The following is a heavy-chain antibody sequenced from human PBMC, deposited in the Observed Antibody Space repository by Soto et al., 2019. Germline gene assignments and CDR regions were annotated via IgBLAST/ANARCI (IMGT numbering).Heavy chain of an antibody. V-gene: IGHV4-34*01. CDR2: INHSGST. Sequence: QVQLQQWGAGLLKPSETLSLTCAVYGGSFSGYYWSWIRQPPGKGLEWIGEINHSGSTNYNPSLKSRVTIAVDTSKNQFSLKLSSVTAADTAVYYCARASGKLWDTAMAHYFDYWGQGTLVTVSS. CDR3: ARASGKLWDTAMAHYFDY. J-gene: IGHJ4*02. D-gene: IGHD5-18*01. CDR1: GGSFSGYY.